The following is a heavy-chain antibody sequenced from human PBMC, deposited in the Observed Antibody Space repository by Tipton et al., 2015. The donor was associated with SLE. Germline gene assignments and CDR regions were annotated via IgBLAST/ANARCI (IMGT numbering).Heavy chain of an antibody. CDR3: ARAKGSGTYSSGQFDS. CDR2: AYYRGNT. Sequence: TLSLTCTVSGGSISSSSYYWGWIRQPPGKGLEWIGIAYYRGNTYYNPSLKSRVTISVDTSNNQFSLKLSSVTAADTALYYCARAKGSGTYSSGQFDSWGQGTLVTVSS. J-gene: IGHJ4*02. CDR1: GGSISSSSYY. V-gene: IGHV4-39*07. D-gene: IGHD3-10*01.